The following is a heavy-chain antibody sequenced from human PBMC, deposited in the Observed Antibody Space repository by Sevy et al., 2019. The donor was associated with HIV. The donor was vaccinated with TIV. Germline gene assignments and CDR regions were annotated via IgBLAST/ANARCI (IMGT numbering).Heavy chain of an antibody. CDR2: IYHSGST. Sequence: SETLSLTCAVSGYSISSGYYWGWIRQPPGKGLEWIGSIYHSGSTYYNPSLKSRVTISVDTSKNQFSLKLSSVTAADTAVYYCAKYQQEYYYYYYYMDVWGKGTTVTVSS. J-gene: IGHJ6*03. V-gene: IGHV4-38-2*01. CDR1: GYSISSGYY. CDR3: AKYQQEYYYYYYYMDV. D-gene: IGHD2-2*01.